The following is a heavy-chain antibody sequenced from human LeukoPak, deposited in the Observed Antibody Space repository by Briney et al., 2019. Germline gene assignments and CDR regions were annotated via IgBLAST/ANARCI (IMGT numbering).Heavy chain of an antibody. V-gene: IGHV4-30-4*08. D-gene: IGHD3-10*01. CDR1: GGSISSGDYY. CDR3: ARSLVRGASRAFDY. J-gene: IGHJ4*02. CDR2: IYYRGST. Sequence: SETLSLTCTVSGGSISSGDYYWSWIRQPPGKGLEWIGYIYYRGSTYYNPSLKSRVTISVDTSKNQFSLKLSSVTAADTAVYYCARSLVRGASRAFDYWGQGTLVTVSS.